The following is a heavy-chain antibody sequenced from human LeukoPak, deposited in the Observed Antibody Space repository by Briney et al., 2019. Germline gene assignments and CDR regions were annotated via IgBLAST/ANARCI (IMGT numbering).Heavy chain of an antibody. CDR1: GGSFSGYY. J-gene: IGHJ4*02. CDR3: ARRAGSNSWTSDY. CDR2: INHSGST. V-gene: IGHV4-34*01. Sequence: PSETLSLTCAVYGGSFSGYYWSWIRQPPGKGLEWIGEINHSGSTNYNPSLKSRVTISVDTSKNQFSLKLSSVTAADTAVYYCARRAGSNSWTSDYWGQGTLVTVSS. D-gene: IGHD6-13*01.